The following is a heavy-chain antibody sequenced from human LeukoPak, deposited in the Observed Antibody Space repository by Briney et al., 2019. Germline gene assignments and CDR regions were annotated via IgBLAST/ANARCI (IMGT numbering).Heavy chain of an antibody. CDR2: IYYSGST. CDR3: ARQVVAVAGTGYFDY. CDR1: GGSIRSSSYY. J-gene: IGHJ4*02. D-gene: IGHD6-19*01. V-gene: IGHV4-39*01. Sequence: PSETLSLTCTVSGGSIRSSSYYWGWIRQPPGKRLEWIGSIYYSGSTYYNASLKSRGTISVDTSKNQFSLKLNSVTAADTAVYFCARQVVAVAGTGYFDYWGQGTLVTVSS.